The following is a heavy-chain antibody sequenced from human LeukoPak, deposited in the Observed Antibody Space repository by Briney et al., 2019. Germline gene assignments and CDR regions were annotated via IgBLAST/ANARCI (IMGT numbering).Heavy chain of an antibody. V-gene: IGHV5-51*01. CDR2: IYPGDSDT. CDR1: GYSFTSYW. CDR3: ARPGSGSYYSLGY. Sequence: GESLKISCKGSGYSFTSYWIGWVRQMPGKGLEWMGLIYPGDSDTRYSPSFQGQVTISGDKSITTAYLQWSSLKASDTAIYYCARPGSGSYYSLGYWGQGTLVTVSS. D-gene: IGHD3-10*01. J-gene: IGHJ4*02.